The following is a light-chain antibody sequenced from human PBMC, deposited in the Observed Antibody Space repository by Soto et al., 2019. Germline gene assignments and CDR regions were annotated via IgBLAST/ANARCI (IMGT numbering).Light chain of an antibody. CDR3: QHYSTSLLT. J-gene: IGKJ4*01. CDR1: QIISNSY. Sequence: EIVLTQSPGTLSLSPGERATLSCRASQIISNSYLAWYQQKPGQAPRLLIYDASSRATGIPDRFSGSVSGTDFTLTISRLEPEDFAVYYCQHYSTSLLTFGGGTKVEIK. V-gene: IGKV3-20*01. CDR2: DAS.